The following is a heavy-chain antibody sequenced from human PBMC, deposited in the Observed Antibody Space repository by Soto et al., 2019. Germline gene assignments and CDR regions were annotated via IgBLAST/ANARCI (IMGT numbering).Heavy chain of an antibody. CDR3: ARHRRPGSSSWYGVGS. V-gene: IGHV4-59*08. D-gene: IGHD6-13*01. Sequence: QVQLQESGPGLVQPSETLSLTCSVSGGSMNNYYWSWIRQPPGKGLEWIGYIYYSGSTNYNPSLKSRVTISVDTSKNQFSLKLTSVSATDTAVYYCARHRRPGSSSWYGVGSWGQGTLVTVSS. CDR2: IYYSGST. J-gene: IGHJ5*02. CDR1: GGSMNNYY.